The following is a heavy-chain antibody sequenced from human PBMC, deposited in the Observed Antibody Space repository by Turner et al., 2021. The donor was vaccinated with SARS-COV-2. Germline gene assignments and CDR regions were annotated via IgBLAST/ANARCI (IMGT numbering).Heavy chain of an antibody. Sequence: QVQLVESGGGVVQPGRSLRLSCAASGFTFSNYGMHWVRQAPGKGLEWVALRSYDGSNKYYADSVKGRFTISRDNSKNTLYLQMNSLRAEDTAVYYCAKSNRGSYYYGMDVWGQGTTVTVSS. CDR3: AKSNRGSYYYGMDV. CDR2: RSYDGSNK. D-gene: IGHD3-10*01. V-gene: IGHV3-30*18. CDR1: GFTFSNYG. J-gene: IGHJ6*02.